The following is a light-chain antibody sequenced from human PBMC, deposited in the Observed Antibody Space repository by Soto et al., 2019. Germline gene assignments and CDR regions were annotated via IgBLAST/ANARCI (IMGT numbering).Light chain of an antibody. CDR3: QHYGTSPWT. Sequence: ETVLTQSPGTLSLSPGERATLSCRASQSVSSNSLAWFQQKPGQAPRLLIFGASSRATGTPDRFSGSGSGTDFTLTISRLEPEDVAVYYCQHYGTSPWTFGQGTKVEIK. J-gene: IGKJ1*01. CDR1: QSVSSNS. V-gene: IGKV3-20*01. CDR2: GAS.